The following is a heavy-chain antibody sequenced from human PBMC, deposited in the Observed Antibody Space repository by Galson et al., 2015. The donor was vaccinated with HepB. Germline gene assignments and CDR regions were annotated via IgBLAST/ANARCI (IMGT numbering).Heavy chain of an antibody. CDR3: ARFPAGPYIGHWFDP. Sequence: SLRLSCAASGFTFSDYYMSWIRQAPGRGLEWVSYISSSSSYTNYADSVKGRFTISRDNAKNSLYLQMNSLRAEDTAVYYYARFPAGPYIGHWFDPWGQGTLVIVSS. V-gene: IGHV3-11*06. J-gene: IGHJ5*02. D-gene: IGHD6-13*01. CDR2: ISSSSSYT. CDR1: GFTFSDYY.